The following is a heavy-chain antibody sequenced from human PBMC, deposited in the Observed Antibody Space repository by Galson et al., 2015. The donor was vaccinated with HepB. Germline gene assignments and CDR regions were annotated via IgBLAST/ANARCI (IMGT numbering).Heavy chain of an antibody. V-gene: IGHV1-2*02. D-gene: IGHD6-13*01. CDR3: ARDGERYSRIRGRSPDPFWYFDL. CDR2: INPYNGAT. Sequence: SVKVSCKASEYTFTGYYMHWVRQAPGQGLEWMGWINPYNGATAYGQKFQGRVTMTRDTSINTAYMEVKWLRSDDTAVYYCARDGERYSRIRGRSPDPFWYFDLWGRGTLVTVSS. CDR1: EYTFTGYY. J-gene: IGHJ2*01.